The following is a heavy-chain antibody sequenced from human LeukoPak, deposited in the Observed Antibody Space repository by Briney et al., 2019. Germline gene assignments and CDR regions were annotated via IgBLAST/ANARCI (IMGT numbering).Heavy chain of an antibody. CDR1: GGSISSGSYC. CDR3: ARGYYDFWSGYGGAFDI. D-gene: IGHD3-3*01. CDR2: IYTSGST. J-gene: IGHJ3*02. V-gene: IGHV4-61*02. Sequence: PSETLSLTCTVSGGSISSGSYCWSWIRQPAGKGLEWIGRIYTSGSTNYNPSLKSRVTISVDTSKNQFSLKLSSVTAADTAVYYCARGYYDFWSGYGGAFDIWGQGTMVTVSS.